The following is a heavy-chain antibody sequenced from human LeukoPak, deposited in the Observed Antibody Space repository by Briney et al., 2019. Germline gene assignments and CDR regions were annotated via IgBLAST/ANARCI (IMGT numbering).Heavy chain of an antibody. CDR2: VRQDGGEG. CDR3: VTRLCSISACRASSYLSFDV. CDR1: GFTFRRYW. D-gene: IGHD3-10*02. J-gene: IGHJ6*04. V-gene: IGHV3-7*01. Sequence: GGSLRLSCSASGFTFRRYWMTWVRQAPGRGLEWVANVRQDGGEGHYVDSVKGRFTVSRDNAENSLYLQLNSLRIEDTAVYYCVTRLCSISACRASSYLSFDVWGKGTTVTVSS.